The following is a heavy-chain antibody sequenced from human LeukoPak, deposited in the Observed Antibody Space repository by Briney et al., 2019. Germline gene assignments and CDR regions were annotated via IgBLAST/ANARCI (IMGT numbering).Heavy chain of an antibody. CDR1: GFTVSSNY. CDR2: IYSGGST. J-gene: IGHJ5*02. V-gene: IGHV3-53*01. D-gene: IGHD3-10*01. CDR3: AKDRHHVLLWFGELSP. Sequence: GGSLRLSCAVSGFTVSSNYMSWVGRAPGKGLEGGSVIYSGGSTYYADSVKGRFTISRDNSKNTLYLQMNSLRAEDTAVYYCAKDRHHVLLWFGELSPWGQGTLVTVSS.